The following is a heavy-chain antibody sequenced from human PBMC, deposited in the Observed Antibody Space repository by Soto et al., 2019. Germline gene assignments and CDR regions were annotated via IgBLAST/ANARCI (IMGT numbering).Heavy chain of an antibody. D-gene: IGHD6-13*01. CDR2: MSGSGGST. Sequence: PGGSLRLSCAASGFNFSRNAMICVRQSPGKGLEWVSVMSGSGGSTYYADSVTGRFTISRDNSKNTLYLQMNSLRAEDTAVYYCAKGYREYSSSWFAYWGQGTLVTVSS. CDR1: GFNFSRNA. CDR3: AKGYREYSSSWFAY. J-gene: IGHJ4*02. V-gene: IGHV3-23*01.